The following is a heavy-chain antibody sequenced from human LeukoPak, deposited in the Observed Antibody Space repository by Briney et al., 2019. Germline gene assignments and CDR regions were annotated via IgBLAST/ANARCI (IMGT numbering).Heavy chain of an antibody. D-gene: IGHD4-17*01. V-gene: IGHV3-30-3*01. Sequence: GRSLRLSCAASGFTFSSYAMHWVRQAPGKGLEWVAVISYDGSNKYYADSVKGRFTISRDNSKNTLYLQMNSLRAEDTAVYYCAGVSTVTTFYYYYGMDVWGQGTTVTVSS. CDR1: GFTFSSYA. CDR3: AGVSTVTTFYYYYGMDV. CDR2: ISYDGSNK. J-gene: IGHJ6*02.